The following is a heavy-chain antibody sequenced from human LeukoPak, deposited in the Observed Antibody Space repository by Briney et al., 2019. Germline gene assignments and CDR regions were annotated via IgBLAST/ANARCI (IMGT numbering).Heavy chain of an antibody. CDR3: ARRAPDYNWYDP. CDR1: SVSISSGGYY. CDR2: IYYSGST. Sequence: SETLSLTCTVSSVSISSGGYYWGWIRQHPGKGLEWIGYIYYSGSTYYNPSLKSRLTISVDTSRNQFSLKLSSVTAADTAVYYCARRAPDYNWYDPWGQGTLVTVSS. J-gene: IGHJ5*02. D-gene: IGHD2-21*01. V-gene: IGHV4-31*03.